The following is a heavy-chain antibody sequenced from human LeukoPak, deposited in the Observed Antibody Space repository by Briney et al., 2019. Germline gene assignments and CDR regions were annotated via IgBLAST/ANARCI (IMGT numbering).Heavy chain of an antibody. J-gene: IGHJ6*04. V-gene: IGHV3-23*01. CDR1: GFTFSSYA. D-gene: IGHD3-10*02. CDR2: ISDDSGSIT. CDR3: AELGITMIGGV. Sequence: PGGSLRLSCAASGFTFSSYAMTWVRQAPGKGLEWVSGISDDSGSITDYADTVKGRFTISRDNSKNTLYLQMNSLRAEDTAVYYCAELGITMIGGVWGKGTTVTISS.